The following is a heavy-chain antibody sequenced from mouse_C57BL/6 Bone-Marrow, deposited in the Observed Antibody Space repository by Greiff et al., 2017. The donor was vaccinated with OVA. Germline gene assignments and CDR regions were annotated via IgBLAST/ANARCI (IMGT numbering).Heavy chain of an antibody. CDR2: SRNKANDYTT. J-gene: IGHJ1*03. V-gene: IGHV7-1*01. CDR3: ARDASRGCYFDV. Sequence: VQLKESGGGLVQSGRSLRLSCATSGFTFSDFYMEWVRQAPGKGLEWIAASRNKANDYTTEYSASVKGRFIVSRDTSQSILYLQMNALRAEDTAIYYCARDASRGCYFDVWGTGTTVTVSS. CDR1: GFTFSDFY.